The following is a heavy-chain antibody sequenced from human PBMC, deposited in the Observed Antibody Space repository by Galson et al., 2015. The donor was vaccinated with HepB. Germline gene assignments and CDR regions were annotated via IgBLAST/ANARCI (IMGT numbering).Heavy chain of an antibody. CDR3: ARGATMIVAFFDY. D-gene: IGHD3-22*01. V-gene: IGHV3-30-3*01. J-gene: IGHJ4*02. Sequence: SLRLSCAASGFTFSSYAMHWVRQAPGKGLEWVAVISYDGSNKYYADSVKGRFTISRDNSKNTLYLQMNSLRAEDTAVYYCARGATMIVAFFDYWGQGTLVTVSS. CDR2: ISYDGSNK. CDR1: GFTFSSYA.